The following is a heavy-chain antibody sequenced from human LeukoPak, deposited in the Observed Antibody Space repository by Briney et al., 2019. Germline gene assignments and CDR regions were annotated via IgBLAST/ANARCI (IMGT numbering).Heavy chain of an antibody. D-gene: IGHD3-10*01. Sequence: GGSLRLSCAASGFTFSSYWMSWVRQAPGKGLEWVANIKQDGSEEYYVDSVKGRFTISRDNAKNSLYLQMNSLRAEDTAVYYCARGTPRYYYGSGSYYVPSDDAFDIWGQGTMVTVSS. CDR1: GFTFSSYW. CDR2: IKQDGSEE. CDR3: ARGTPRYYYGSGSYYVPSDDAFDI. J-gene: IGHJ3*02. V-gene: IGHV3-7*04.